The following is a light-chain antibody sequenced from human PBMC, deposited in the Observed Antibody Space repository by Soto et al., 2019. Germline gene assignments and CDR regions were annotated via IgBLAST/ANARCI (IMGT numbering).Light chain of an antibody. CDR1: LRISKY. V-gene: IGKV1-39*01. CDR3: QQSHSTPLT. Sequence: DTKLTQSPSSLSASVGDRVTITCRASLRISKYLNWYQQKPGKAPKLLIYGASTLQSGVPSRFSGSGSGTDFTLTITNLQPEDSATYFCQQSHSTPLTFGGGTKLEI. CDR2: GAS. J-gene: IGKJ4*01.